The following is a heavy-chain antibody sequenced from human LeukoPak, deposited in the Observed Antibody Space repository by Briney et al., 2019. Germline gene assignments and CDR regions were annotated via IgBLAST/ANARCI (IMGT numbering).Heavy chain of an antibody. J-gene: IGHJ5*02. Sequence: PSETLSLTCAVYGGSFSNYYWSWIRQPPGKGLEWIGEINHSGSTNYNPSLKSRVTISVDMSKNQFSLKLSSVTAADTAVYYCARSGGTYGWFDPWGQGTLVTVSS. V-gene: IGHV4-34*01. CDR3: ARSGGTYGWFDP. CDR2: INHSGST. D-gene: IGHD1-26*01. CDR1: GGSFSNYY.